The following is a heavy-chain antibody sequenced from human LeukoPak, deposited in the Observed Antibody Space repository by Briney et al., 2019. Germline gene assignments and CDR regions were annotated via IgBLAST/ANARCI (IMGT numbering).Heavy chain of an antibody. V-gene: IGHV4-59*01. D-gene: IGHD6-13*01. CDR2: IYYNGNT. CDR3: AREAGHFDY. Sequence: NASETLSLTCSVSDGSINSYYWNWIRRPPGKGLEWIGYIYYNGNTNYSPSLKSRVTMSVDTSKNLFSLKVSSVTAADTAVYYCAREAGHFDYWGQGTLVTVSS. CDR1: DGSINSYY. J-gene: IGHJ4*02.